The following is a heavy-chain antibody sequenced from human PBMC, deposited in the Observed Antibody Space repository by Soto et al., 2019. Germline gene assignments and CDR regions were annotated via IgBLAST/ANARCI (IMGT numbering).Heavy chain of an antibody. CDR2: IYYSGST. J-gene: IGHJ4*02. CDR3: ARRYGNCFDY. V-gene: IGHV4-59*01. D-gene: IGHD1-20*01. CDR1: GGSISSYY. Sequence: SETLSLTCTVSGGSISSYYWSWIRQPPGKGLEWIGYIYYSGSTNYNPSLKSRVTISVDTSKNQFSLKLSSVTAADTAVYYCARRYGNCFDYWGQGTLVTVSS.